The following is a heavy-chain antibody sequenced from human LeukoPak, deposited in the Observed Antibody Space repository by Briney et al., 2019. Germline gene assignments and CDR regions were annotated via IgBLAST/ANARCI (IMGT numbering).Heavy chain of an antibody. CDR3: ARHQVSSGSFQIDY. CDR2: IYPGDSDT. V-gene: IGHV5-51*01. J-gene: IGHJ4*02. D-gene: IGHD1-26*01. CDR1: GYSFTTYW. Sequence: GESLKISCRASGYSFTTYWIGWVRQMPGKGLEWMGIIYPGDSDTRYSPSFQGQVTISADKSISTAYLQWSSLKASDTAMYYCARHQVSSGSFQIDYWGQGTLVTVSS.